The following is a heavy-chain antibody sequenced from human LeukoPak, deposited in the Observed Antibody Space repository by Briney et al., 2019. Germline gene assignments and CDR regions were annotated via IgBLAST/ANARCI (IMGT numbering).Heavy chain of an antibody. D-gene: IGHD5-12*01. J-gene: IGHJ4*02. Sequence: GGSLRLSCAASGFTFSSYWMSWVRQAPGKGLEWVANIKQDGSEKYYVDSVKGRFTIFRVNAKNSLYLQMNSLRAEDTAVYYCARDMVPQNIVATISDYWGQGTLVTVSS. CDR2: IKQDGSEK. CDR1: GFTFSSYW. CDR3: ARDMVPQNIVATISDY. V-gene: IGHV3-7*01.